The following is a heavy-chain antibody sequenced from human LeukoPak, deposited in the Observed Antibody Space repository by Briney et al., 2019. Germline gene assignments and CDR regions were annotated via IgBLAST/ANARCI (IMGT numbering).Heavy chain of an antibody. Sequence: PGGSLRLSCAASGFTFSSYSMNWVRQAPGKGLEWVSYISSSSSTIYYADSVKGRFTISRDNAKNSLYLQMNSLRAEDTAVYYCAREKRVVTAIPDYFDYWGQGTLVTVSS. V-gene: IGHV3-48*01. CDR2: ISSSSSTI. CDR1: GFTFSSYS. D-gene: IGHD2-21*02. J-gene: IGHJ4*02. CDR3: AREKRVVTAIPDYFDY.